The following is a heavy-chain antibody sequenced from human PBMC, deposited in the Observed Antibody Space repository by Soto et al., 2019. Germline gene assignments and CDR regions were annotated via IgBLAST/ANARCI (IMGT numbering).Heavy chain of an antibody. D-gene: IGHD3-22*01. Sequence: GASVKVSCKASGYTFTSYGISWVRQAPGQGLEWMGWISAYNGNTNYAQKLQGRVTMTTDTSTSTAYMELRSLRSDDTAVYYCARDRLPNYYDSSGYWGQGTLVTVSS. CDR3: ARDRLPNYYDSSGY. J-gene: IGHJ4*02. CDR2: ISAYNGNT. CDR1: GYTFTSYG. V-gene: IGHV1-18*01.